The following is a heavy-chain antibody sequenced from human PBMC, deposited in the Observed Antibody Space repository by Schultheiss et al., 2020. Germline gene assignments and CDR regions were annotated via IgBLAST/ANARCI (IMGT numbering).Heavy chain of an antibody. Sequence: GESLKISCAASGFTFTSYWMHWVRQAPGQGLVWVSRINRDGDITAYAASVQGRFTISRDNAKNTLYLQMNSLRAEDTALYYCARGWQGAAKGFDVWGQGSMVTVSS. CDR1: GFTFTSYW. J-gene: IGHJ6*02. D-gene: IGHD3-16*01. CDR2: INRDGDIT. CDR3: ARGWQGAAKGFDV. V-gene: IGHV3-74*01.